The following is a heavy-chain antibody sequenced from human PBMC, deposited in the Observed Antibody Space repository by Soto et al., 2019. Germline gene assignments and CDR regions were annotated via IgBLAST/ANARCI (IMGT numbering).Heavy chain of an antibody. CDR2: ISSNGVGT. J-gene: IGHJ6*03. V-gene: IGHV3-64*01. D-gene: IGHD6-19*01. CDR1: GFTFSNYA. Sequence: EVQLVESGGGLVQPGGSLRLSCAASGFTFSNYAMDWVRQAPGKVLEYVSGISSNGVGTYYVNSVKDRFTISRDNSKNTLYLQMGSLRAEDMAVYYCARREQSDYYYMDVWGKGTSVTVSS. CDR3: ARREQSDYYYMDV.